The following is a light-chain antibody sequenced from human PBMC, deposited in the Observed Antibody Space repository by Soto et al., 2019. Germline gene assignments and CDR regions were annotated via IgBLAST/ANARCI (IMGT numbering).Light chain of an antibody. V-gene: IGKV1-39*01. Sequence: DIQMTQSPSSLSASVGDRVIITCRASRNISHSLNWYQQKPGKAPQLLIYGATSLQSGVPSRFSGSDSGTDFTHTVSSLQPVDFATYDWQESYSIIGGGLTFCGGTKVESK. CDR2: GAT. CDR1: RNISHS. J-gene: IGKJ4*01. CDR3: QESYSIIGGGLT.